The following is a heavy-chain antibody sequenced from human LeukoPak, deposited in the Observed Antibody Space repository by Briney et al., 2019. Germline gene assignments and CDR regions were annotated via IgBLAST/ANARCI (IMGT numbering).Heavy chain of an antibody. V-gene: IGHV1-24*01. J-gene: IGHJ6*03. CDR2: FDHGDGET. D-gene: IGHD2/OR15-2a*01. CDR3: ATIEGRTPGLYDYYYMDV. CDR1: GYTLTELS. Sequence: ASVTVSFQVSGYTLTELSMHWVRPAAGKGLEWVGGFDHGDGETMYAQKFQGRVTMTEDTSTDTAYMELSSLRSEDTAVYYCATIEGRTPGLYDYYYMDVWGKGTTVTVSS.